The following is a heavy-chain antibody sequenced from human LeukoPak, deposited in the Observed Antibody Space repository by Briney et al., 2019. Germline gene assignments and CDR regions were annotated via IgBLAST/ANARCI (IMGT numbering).Heavy chain of an antibody. D-gene: IGHD3-16*01. V-gene: IGHV1-18*01. Sequence: ASVKVSCKASGYTFTNYGISWVRQAPGQGLEWMGWISAYNGNTNYAQKLQGRVTMTTDTSTSTAYMELRSLRSDDTAVYYCARVEGNMITFGGEAYWGQGTLVTVSS. J-gene: IGHJ4*02. CDR2: ISAYNGNT. CDR3: ARVEGNMITFGGEAY. CDR1: GYTFTNYG.